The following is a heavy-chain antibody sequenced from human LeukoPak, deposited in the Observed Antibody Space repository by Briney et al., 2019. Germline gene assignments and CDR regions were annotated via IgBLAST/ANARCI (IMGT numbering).Heavy chain of an antibody. Sequence: GASVKVSRKASGYTFSGHYMHWVRQAPGQGLEWMGWINPNSGGTNYAQKFQGRVTMTRDTSISTAYTDLSRLTSDDTAVYYCARGEGRGILTGYIKWGQGTLVTVSS. CDR3: ARGEGRGILTGYIK. V-gene: IGHV1-2*02. J-gene: IGHJ1*01. CDR1: GYTFSGHY. D-gene: IGHD3-9*01. CDR2: INPNSGGT.